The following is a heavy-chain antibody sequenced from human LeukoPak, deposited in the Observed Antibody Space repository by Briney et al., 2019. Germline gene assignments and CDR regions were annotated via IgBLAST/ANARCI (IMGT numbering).Heavy chain of an antibody. CDR1: GFTVSSNY. J-gene: IGHJ4*02. Sequence: PGGSLRLSCAASGFTVSSNYMIGVRQARGKGLEWVSVIYSGGSTYYADSVKGRFTISRDNSKNTLYLQMNSLRAEDTAVYYCARDCSGSYNYWGQGTLVTVSS. CDR2: IYSGGST. D-gene: IGHD1-26*01. V-gene: IGHV3-53*01. CDR3: ARDCSGSYNY.